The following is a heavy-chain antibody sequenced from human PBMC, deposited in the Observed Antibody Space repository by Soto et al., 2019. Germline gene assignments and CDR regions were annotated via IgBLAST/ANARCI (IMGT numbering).Heavy chain of an antibody. CDR3: ARDVGWFDP. Sequence: PSETLSLTCTVSGGSISTYYWSWIRQPPGKGLERIGYIYYTGSTNYNPSLRSRVTISVDTSKNQFSLKLSSVTAADTAVYYCARDVGWFDPWGQGTLVTVSS. CDR2: IYYTGST. V-gene: IGHV4-59*01. J-gene: IGHJ5*02. CDR1: GGSISTYY.